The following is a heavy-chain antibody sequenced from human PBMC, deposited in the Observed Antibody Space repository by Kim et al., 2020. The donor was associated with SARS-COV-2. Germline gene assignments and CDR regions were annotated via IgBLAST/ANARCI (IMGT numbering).Heavy chain of an antibody. J-gene: IGHJ4*02. CDR3: ASLYGSGQDC. D-gene: IGHD3-10*01. CDR1: GGSISSYY. Sequence: SETLSLTCTVSGGSISSYYWSWIRQPPGKGLEWIGYIYHSGSTNYNPSLKSRVTISVDTSKNQFSLKLSSVTAADTAVYYCASLYGSGQDCWGQGTLVTVSS. V-gene: IGHV4-59*08. CDR2: IYHSGST.